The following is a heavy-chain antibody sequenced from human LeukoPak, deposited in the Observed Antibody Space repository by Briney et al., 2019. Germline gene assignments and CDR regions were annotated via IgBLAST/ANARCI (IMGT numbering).Heavy chain of an antibody. CDR2: ISWNSGSI. V-gene: IGHV3-9*01. CDR1: GFTFDDYA. CDR3: AKDIVSGRYSYFHY. D-gene: IGHD5-18*01. J-gene: IGHJ4*02. Sequence: SGGSLRLSCAASGFTFDDYAMHWVRQAPGKGLEWVSGISWNSGSIGYADSVKGRFTISRDNPKNSLYLQMNSLRAEDTALYYCAKDIVSGRYSYFHYWGQGTLVTVSS.